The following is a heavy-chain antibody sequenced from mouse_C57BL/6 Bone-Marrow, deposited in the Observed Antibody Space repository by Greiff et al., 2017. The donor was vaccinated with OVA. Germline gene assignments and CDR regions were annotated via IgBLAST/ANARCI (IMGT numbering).Heavy chain of an antibody. V-gene: IGHV1-63*01. CDR3: ARSYYYGSSHAMDY. D-gene: IGHD1-1*01. CDR2: IYPGGGYT. CDR1: GYTFTNYW. J-gene: IGHJ4*01. Sequence: VQLQQSGAELVRPGTSVKMSCKASGYTFTNYWIGWAKQRPGHGLEWIGDIYPGGGYTNYNEKFKGKATLTADKSSSTAYMQFSSLTSEDSAIYYCARSYYYGSSHAMDYWGQGTSVTVSS.